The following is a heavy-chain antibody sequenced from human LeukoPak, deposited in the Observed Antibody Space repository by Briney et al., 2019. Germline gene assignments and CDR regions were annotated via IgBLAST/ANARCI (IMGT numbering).Heavy chain of an antibody. CDR1: GFTFSGAW. CDR3: TTDAGYDSRWYNW. J-gene: IGHJ4*02. D-gene: IGHD1-20*01. CDR2: IKSMSAGGTT. Sequence: GGSLRLSCAAAGFTFSGAWMGWVRQAPGKGLEWVGRIKSMSAGGTTDYASPVKGRFIISRDDSKNTLYLQINSLKTEDTAVYYCTTDAGYDSRWYNWWGQGTLVTVSS. V-gene: IGHV3-15*01.